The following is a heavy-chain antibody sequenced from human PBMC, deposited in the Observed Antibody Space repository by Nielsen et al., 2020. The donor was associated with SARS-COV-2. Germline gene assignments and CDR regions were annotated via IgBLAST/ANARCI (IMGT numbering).Heavy chain of an antibody. Sequence: AGSLSLSCAASGFTFSSYDMHWVRQATGKGLEWVSAIGTAGDTYYPGSVNGRFTISRENAKNSLYLQMNSLRAGDTAVYYCARGRDCSGGSCYLGWFDPWGQGTLVTVSS. V-gene: IGHV3-13*04. CDR3: ARGRDCSGGSCYLGWFDP. CDR2: IGTAGDT. J-gene: IGHJ5*02. CDR1: GFTFSSYD. D-gene: IGHD2-15*01.